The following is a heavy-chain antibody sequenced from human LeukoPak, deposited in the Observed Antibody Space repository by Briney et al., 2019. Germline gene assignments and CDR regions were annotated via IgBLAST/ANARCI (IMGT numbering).Heavy chain of an antibody. CDR1: GFTFSSYW. D-gene: IGHD1-26*01. CDR3: ARGTVEGSYYIHYYYYYMDV. Sequence: PGGSLRLSCAASGFTFSSYWMSWVRQAPGKGLEWVANIKQDGSEKYYVDSVKGRFTISRDNAKNSLYLQMNSLRAEDTALYYCARGTVEGSYYIHYYYYYMDVWGKGTTVTVSS. J-gene: IGHJ6*03. CDR2: IKQDGSEK. V-gene: IGHV3-7*03.